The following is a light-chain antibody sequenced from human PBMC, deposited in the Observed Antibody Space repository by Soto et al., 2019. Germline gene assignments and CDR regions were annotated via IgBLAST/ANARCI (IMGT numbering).Light chain of an antibody. CDR3: MQYLQTRT. Sequence: DIVVTQSPLSLTVTPGEPASISCMSSQSLLHSNGYTYLEWYLQKPVQSPQVLIYMVSNRASGVPDRCSGSGSSKYFTLNISRVEAEDVVVYYCMQYLQTRTFGQGTKVEI. V-gene: IGKV2-28*01. J-gene: IGKJ1*01. CDR1: QSLLHSNGYTY. CDR2: MVS.